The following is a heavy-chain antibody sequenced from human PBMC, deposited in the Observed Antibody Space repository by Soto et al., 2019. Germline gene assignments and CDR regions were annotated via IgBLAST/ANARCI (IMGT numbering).Heavy chain of an antibody. V-gene: IGHV3-30*18. J-gene: IGHJ6*02. CDR3: AKDLEFRNSYGSLDSSIYYYYGMDV. D-gene: IGHD5-18*01. Sequence: GGSLRLSCAASGFTFSSYGMHWVRQAPGEGLEWVAVISYDGSNKYYADSVKGRFTISRDNSKNTLYLQMNSLRAEDTAVYYCAKDLEFRNSYGSLDSSIYYYYGMDVWGQGTTVTVSS. CDR2: ISYDGSNK. CDR1: GFTFSSYG.